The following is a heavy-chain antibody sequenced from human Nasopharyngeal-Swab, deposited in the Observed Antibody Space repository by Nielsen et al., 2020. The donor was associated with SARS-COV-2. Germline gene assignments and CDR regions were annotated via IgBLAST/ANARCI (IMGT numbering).Heavy chain of an antibody. CDR1: GFTFDDYA. CDR2: ISWNSGSI. Sequence: GGSLRLSCAASGFTFDDYAMHWVRQAPGKGLEWVSGISWNSGSIGYADSVKGRFTISRDNAKNSLYLQMNSLRAEDTALYYCAALPGYSGYEGIDPWGQGTLVTVSS. CDR3: AALPGYSGYEGIDP. D-gene: IGHD5-12*01. J-gene: IGHJ5*02. V-gene: IGHV3-9*01.